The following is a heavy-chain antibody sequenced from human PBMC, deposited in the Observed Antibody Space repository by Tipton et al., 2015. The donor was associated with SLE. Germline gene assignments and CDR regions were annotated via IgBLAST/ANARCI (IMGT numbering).Heavy chain of an antibody. V-gene: IGHV4-39*07. D-gene: IGHD2/OR15-2a*01. CDR1: GDSITRSSFY. CDR2: IYYSGTAH. Sequence: TLSLTCTVSGDSITRSSFYWGWIRQPPGKGLEWIGSIYYSGTAHYENPSLKSRVTIPIDTSNNQFSLRLTPVTAADTAVYFCARSSSVRTLLWPTFACWGQGTLVTVSS. J-gene: IGHJ4*02. CDR3: ARSSSVRTLLWPTFAC.